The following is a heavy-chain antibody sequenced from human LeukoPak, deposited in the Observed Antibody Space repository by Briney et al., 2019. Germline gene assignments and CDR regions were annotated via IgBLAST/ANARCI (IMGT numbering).Heavy chain of an antibody. V-gene: IGHV1-18*01. CDR2: ISAYNGNT. CDR3: AREDYGDYVGWFDP. D-gene: IGHD4-17*01. CDR1: GYTFTSYG. Sequence: ASVKVSCKASGYTFTSYGISWVRQAPGQGLEWMGWISAYNGNTNYAQKLQGRVTMTTDTSTSTAYMELRSLRSDDTAAYYCAREDYGDYVGWFDPWGQGTLVTVSS. J-gene: IGHJ5*02.